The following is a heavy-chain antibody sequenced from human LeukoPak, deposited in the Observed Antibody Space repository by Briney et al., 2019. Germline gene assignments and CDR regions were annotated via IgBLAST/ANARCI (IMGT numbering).Heavy chain of an antibody. J-gene: IGHJ6*03. CDR2: IYYSGST. CDR3: ARVDIVVVPAAIMGYYYYMDV. CDR1: GGSISSGDYY. D-gene: IGHD2-2*01. V-gene: IGHV4-30-4*08. Sequence: PSQTLSLTCTVSGGSISSGDYYWSWIRQPPGKGLEWTGYIYYSGSTYYNPSLKSRVTISVDTSKNQFSLKLSSVTAADTAVYYCARVDIVVVPAAIMGYYYYMDVWGKGTTVTVSS.